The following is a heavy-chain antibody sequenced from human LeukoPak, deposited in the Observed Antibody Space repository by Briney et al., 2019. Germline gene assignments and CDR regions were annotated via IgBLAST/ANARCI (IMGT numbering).Heavy chain of an antibody. CDR3: ARHHDSRGPDY. J-gene: IGHJ4*02. CDR2: IYYSGST. V-gene: IGHV4-39*01. CDR1: GGSLSSSIYS. D-gene: IGHD3-22*01. Sequence: SETLSLTCTVSGGSLSSSIYSWGWIRQPPGKGLEWIGSIYYSGSTYYNPSLKSRLTIFADTSKSQFSLKLSSVTAADTAVYYCARHHDSRGPDYWGQGTLVTVSS.